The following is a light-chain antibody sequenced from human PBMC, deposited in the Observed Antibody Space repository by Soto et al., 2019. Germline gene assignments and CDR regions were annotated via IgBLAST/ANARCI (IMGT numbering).Light chain of an antibody. J-gene: IGKJ2*01. CDR2: AAF. CDR3: QQSYRTPST. Sequence: DIQMTQSPSSLSASVGDRVTITCRSSQIISNYLNWYQQKPGKAPKLLIYAAFSLQSGVPSRFSGSGSGTDFTLTISSLQPEDSATYYCQQSYRTPSTFGQGTKLEIK. CDR1: QIISNY. V-gene: IGKV1-39*01.